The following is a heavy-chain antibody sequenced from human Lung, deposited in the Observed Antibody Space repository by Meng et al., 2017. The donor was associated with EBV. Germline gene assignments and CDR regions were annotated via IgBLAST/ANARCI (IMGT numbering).Heavy chain of an antibody. CDR2: IS. CDR3: AREADGATFDY. CDR1: GYTFTSYG. V-gene: IGHV1-18*01. J-gene: IGHJ4*02. D-gene: IGHD1-26*01. Sequence: QVQLVQSGAEVKKPGAAVKVYCKASGYTFTSYGISWVRQAPGQGLEWMGWISHYAQKLQGRVTMTTDTSTSTAYMELRSLRSDDTAVYYCAREADGATFDYWGQGTLVTVSS.